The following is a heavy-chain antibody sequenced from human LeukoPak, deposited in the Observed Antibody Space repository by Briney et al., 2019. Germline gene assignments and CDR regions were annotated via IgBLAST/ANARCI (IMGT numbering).Heavy chain of an antibody. CDR3: ARRGLGTTPYFDY. Sequence: SETLSLTCTVSGGSMSSSNYYWGWIRQPPGRGLEWIGSIHYSGSTYYNPSLKSRVTISVDTSKNQFSLKLGSVTAADTAVYYCARRGLGTTPYFDYWGQGTLVTVSS. CDR1: GGSMSSSNYY. V-gene: IGHV4-39*01. J-gene: IGHJ4*02. D-gene: IGHD4-17*01. CDR2: IHYSGST.